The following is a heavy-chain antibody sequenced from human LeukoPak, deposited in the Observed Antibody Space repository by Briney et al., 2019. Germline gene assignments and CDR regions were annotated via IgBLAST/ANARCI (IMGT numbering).Heavy chain of an antibody. V-gene: IGHV4-34*01. CDR3: ARKRRWFGELIRNYYFDY. CDR1: GGSFSGYY. Sequence: SETLSLTCAVYGGSFSGYYWSWIRQPPGEGLEWIGEINHSGSTNYNPSLKSRVTISVDTSKNQFSLKLSSVTAADTAVYYCARKRRWFGELIRNYYFDYWGQGTLVTVSS. CDR2: INHSGST. J-gene: IGHJ4*02. D-gene: IGHD3-10*01.